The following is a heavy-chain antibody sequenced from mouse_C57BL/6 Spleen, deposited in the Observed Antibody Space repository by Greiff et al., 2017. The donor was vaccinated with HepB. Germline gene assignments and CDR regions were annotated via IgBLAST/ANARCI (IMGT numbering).Heavy chain of an antibody. V-gene: IGHV1-55*01. CDR3: ASYYGKDWYFDV. CDR2: IYPGSGST. D-gene: IGHD2-1*01. J-gene: IGHJ1*03. Sequence: VQLQQSGAELVKPGASVKMSCKASGYTFTSYWITWVKQRPGQGLEWIGDIYPGSGSTNYNEKFKSKATLTVDTSSSTAYMQLSSLTSEDSAVYYCASYYGKDWYFDVWGTRTTVTVSS. CDR1: GYTFTSYW.